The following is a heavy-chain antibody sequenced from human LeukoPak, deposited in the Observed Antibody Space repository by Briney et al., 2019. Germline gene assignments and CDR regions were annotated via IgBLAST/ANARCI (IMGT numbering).Heavy chain of an antibody. V-gene: IGHV3-53*01. Sequence: ETLSLTCTVTGGSISSYYMSWVRQAPGKGLEWVSVIYSGGSTYYADSVKGRFTISRDNSKNTMYLQMNSLRAEDTAVYYCARGSTGYSSGWYRGYYFDYWGQGTLVTVSS. CDR1: GGSISSYY. D-gene: IGHD6-19*01. CDR2: IYSGGST. CDR3: ARGSTGYSSGWYRGYYFDY. J-gene: IGHJ4*02.